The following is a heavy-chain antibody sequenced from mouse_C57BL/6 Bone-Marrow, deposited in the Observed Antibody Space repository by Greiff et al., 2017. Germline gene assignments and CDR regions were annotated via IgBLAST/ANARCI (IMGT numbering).Heavy chain of an antibody. CDR2: IYPGSGNT. D-gene: IGHD2-3*01. Sequence: VKLQESGPELVKPGASVKISCKASGYSFTSYYIHWVKQRPGQGLEWIGWIYPGSGNTKYNEKFKGKATLTADTSSSTAYMQLSSLTSEDSAVYDWAGDGLYYFDYWGQGTTLTVSS. CDR3: AGDGLYYFDY. V-gene: IGHV1-66*01. CDR1: GYSFTSYY. J-gene: IGHJ2*01.